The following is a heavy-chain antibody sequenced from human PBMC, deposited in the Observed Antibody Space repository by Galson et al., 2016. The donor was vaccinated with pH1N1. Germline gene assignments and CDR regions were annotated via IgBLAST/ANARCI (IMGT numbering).Heavy chain of an antibody. CDR3: ARQNDYGDYRRDAFDI. V-gene: IGHV5-51*01. J-gene: IGHJ3*02. D-gene: IGHD4-17*01. CDR1: GYNFANSW. CDR2: IYLGGSLV. Sequence: QSGAEVKKPGESLKISCKGSGYNFANSWIGWVRQMPGKGLEWMGIIYLGGSLVRYSPSFQGQVTISADKSINIVYLQWSSLKASDTAIYYCARQNDYGDYRRDAFDIWGQGTMVTVSS.